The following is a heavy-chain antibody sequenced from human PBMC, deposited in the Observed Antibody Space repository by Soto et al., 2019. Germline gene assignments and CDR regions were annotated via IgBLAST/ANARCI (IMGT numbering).Heavy chain of an antibody. CDR1: GVSMHNSHSF. CDR3: GRVVEGATRHTDFDS. CDR2: VYYSGGA. Sequence: SETLSLTCTVSGVSMHNSHSFWGWIRQPPGRGLEFIGNVYYSGGAHYNPSLKSRVAISVDTANNQVSLKMSSVTAADTAVYYCGRVVEGATRHTDFDSWGQGTLVTVSS. D-gene: IGHD2-21*01. V-gene: IGHV4-39*01. J-gene: IGHJ5*01.